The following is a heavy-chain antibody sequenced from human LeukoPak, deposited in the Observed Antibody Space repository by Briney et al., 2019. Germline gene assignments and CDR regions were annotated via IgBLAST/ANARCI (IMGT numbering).Heavy chain of an antibody. CDR2: INHSGST. J-gene: IGHJ4*02. CDR3: ARGLGSSWLDY. CDR1: GGSFSGYY. V-gene: IGHV4-34*01. Sequence: SETLSLTCAVYGGSFSGYYWSWIRQSPGKGLEWIGEINHSGSTNYNPSLKSRVTISVDTSKNQFSLKVSSVTAADTAVYYCARGLGSSWLDYWGQETLVTVSS. D-gene: IGHD6-13*01.